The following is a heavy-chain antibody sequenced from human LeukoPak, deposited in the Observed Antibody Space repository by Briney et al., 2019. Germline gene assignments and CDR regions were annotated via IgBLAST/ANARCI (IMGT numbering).Heavy chain of an antibody. CDR3: ARGTHYYGSGSSIFDP. Sequence: ASVKVSCKASGYTFTGYYMHWVRQAPGQGLEWMGWINPNSGGTNYAQKFQGRVTMTRDTSISTAYMELSRLRSDDTAVYYCARGTHYYGSGSSIFDPWGQGTLITVSS. CDR1: GYTFTGYY. V-gene: IGHV1-2*02. J-gene: IGHJ5*02. D-gene: IGHD3-10*01. CDR2: INPNSGGT.